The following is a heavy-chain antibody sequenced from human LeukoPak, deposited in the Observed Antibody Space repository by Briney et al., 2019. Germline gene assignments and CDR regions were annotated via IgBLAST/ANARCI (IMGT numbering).Heavy chain of an antibody. J-gene: IGHJ5*02. V-gene: IGHV4-4*07. D-gene: IGHD6-13*01. CDR3: ARDRGLAAGGWFDP. CDR2: IYTSGST. Sequence: SETLSLTCTVSGGSISSYYWSWIRQPAGKGLEWIGRIYTSGSTNYNPSLKSRVTMSVDTSKNQFPLKLSSVTAADTAVYYCARDRGLAAGGWFDPWGQGTLVTVSS. CDR1: GGSISSYY.